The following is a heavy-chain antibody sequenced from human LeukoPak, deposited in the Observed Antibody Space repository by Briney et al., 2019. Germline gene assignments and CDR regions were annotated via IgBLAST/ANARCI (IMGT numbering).Heavy chain of an antibody. CDR1: GFTFSSYS. D-gene: IGHD1-14*01. Sequence: GGSLRLSCAASGFTFSSYSMNWVRQAPGKGLEWVAVISYDGSNKYYADSVKGRFTVSRDNSKNTLYLQMSSLRAEDTAVYYCARVRTYYFDYWGQGTLVTVSS. CDR2: ISYDGSNK. J-gene: IGHJ4*02. V-gene: IGHV3-30*03. CDR3: ARVRTYYFDY.